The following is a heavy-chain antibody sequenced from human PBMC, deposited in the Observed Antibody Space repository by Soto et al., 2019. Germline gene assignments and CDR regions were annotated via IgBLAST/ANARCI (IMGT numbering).Heavy chain of an antibody. D-gene: IGHD2-2*01. J-gene: IGHJ4*02. Sequence: SLRLSCAASGFSFSSYGMHWLRQAAGKGLEWVAVISYDGSNKYYADSVRGRFTISRDNSKNTLYLQMNSLGPEDTAVFYCAKERMEQYQLLPFFDYWGQGTLVTVSS. CDR3: AKERMEQYQLLPFFDY. CDR2: ISYDGSNK. V-gene: IGHV3-30*18. CDR1: GFSFSSYG.